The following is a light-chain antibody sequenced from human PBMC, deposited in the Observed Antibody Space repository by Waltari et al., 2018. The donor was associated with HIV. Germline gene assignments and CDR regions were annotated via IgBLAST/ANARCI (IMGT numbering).Light chain of an antibody. J-gene: IGLJ3*02. Sequence: QSALTQPASVSGSPGQSITISCTGTSSDAGGYNYVSWYQQHPGKPPKLMIYEVSHRPSGVSNRFSGSRSGNTASLTISGLQAEDEADYYCSSYTSSSSRVFGGGTKLTVL. CDR1: SSDAGGYNY. V-gene: IGLV2-14*01. CDR3: SSYTSSSSRV. CDR2: EVS.